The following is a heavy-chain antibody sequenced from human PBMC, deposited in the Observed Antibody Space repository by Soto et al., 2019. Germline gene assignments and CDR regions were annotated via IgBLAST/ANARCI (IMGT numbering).Heavy chain of an antibody. Sequence: QVQLVQSGVEVKKPGSSVKDSCKASGVTFSSYAVSWVRQAPGHGLERMGGIIPIFGTANYAQKFQGRVTINADESTSIVYMELSSLRSEDTAVYYCARAATVVGNDYYYGMDVWGQGTTVTVSS. D-gene: IGHD6-19*01. CDR3: ARAATVVGNDYYYGMDV. V-gene: IGHV1-69*12. J-gene: IGHJ6*02. CDR2: IIPIFGTA. CDR1: GVTFSSYA.